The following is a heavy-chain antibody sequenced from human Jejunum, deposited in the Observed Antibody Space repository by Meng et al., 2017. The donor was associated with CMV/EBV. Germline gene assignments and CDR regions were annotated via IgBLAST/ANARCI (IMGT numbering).Heavy chain of an antibody. V-gene: IGHV3-30*04. Sequence: FTVSSSEIRRVGQAPGRGLEWVAVISFLGHERNYADSVKGRFTILSDDYNNTVYLQMKSLTVEDTAVYYCARDVYCSGTSCFTNWFDPWGQGTLVTVSS. CDR2: ISFLGHER. D-gene: IGHD2-2*02. CDR3: ARDVYCSGTSCFTNWFDP. CDR1: FTVSSSE. J-gene: IGHJ5*02.